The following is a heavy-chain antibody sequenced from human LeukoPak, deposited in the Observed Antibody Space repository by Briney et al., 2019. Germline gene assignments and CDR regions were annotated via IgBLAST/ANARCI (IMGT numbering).Heavy chain of an antibody. Sequence: GGSLRLSCAASGFTFSSYSMNWVRQAPGRGLEWVSYISSSSSTIYYADSVKGRFTMSRDNSKNTLYLQLDSLRVEDTAVYYCAKDSSWAFDIWGQGTIITVSS. CDR3: AKDSSWAFDI. CDR2: ISSSSSTI. CDR1: GFTFSSYS. D-gene: IGHD6-6*01. J-gene: IGHJ3*02. V-gene: IGHV3-48*01.